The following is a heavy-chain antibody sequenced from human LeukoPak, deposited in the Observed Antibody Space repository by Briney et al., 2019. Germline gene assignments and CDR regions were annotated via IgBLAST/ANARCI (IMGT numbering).Heavy chain of an antibody. CDR1: GFTVSVNY. CDR2: IYSGGTT. D-gene: IGHD3-16*01. CDR3: ASGPTSDYVRVILY. Sequence: GGSLRLSCAVSGFTVSVNYMTWVRQAPGKGLEWVSVIYSGGTTYYRDSVKGRFTISRDTSKNTVYLQMDSLRPEDTAVYYCASGPTSDYVRVILYWGQGTLVTVSS. V-gene: IGHV3-53*05. J-gene: IGHJ4*02.